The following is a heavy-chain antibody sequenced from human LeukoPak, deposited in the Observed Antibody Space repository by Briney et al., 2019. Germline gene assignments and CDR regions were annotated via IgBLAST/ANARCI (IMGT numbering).Heavy chain of an antibody. CDR3: AKGVYDFWSGYDY. D-gene: IGHD3-3*01. J-gene: IGHJ4*02. V-gene: IGHV3-23*01. Sequence: GGSLRLSCAASGFTFSSYAMSWVRQAPGKGLEWVSAISGSGGSTYYADSVKGRFTISRDNSKNALYLQMNSLRAEDTAVYYCAKGVYDFWSGYDYWGQGTLVTVSS. CDR2: ISGSGGST. CDR1: GFTFSSYA.